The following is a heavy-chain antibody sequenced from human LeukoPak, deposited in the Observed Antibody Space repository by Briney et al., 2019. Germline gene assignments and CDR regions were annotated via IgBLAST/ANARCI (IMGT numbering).Heavy chain of an antibody. CDR3: ASWGRYYDSSGYYYNWFDP. CDR2: ISSSGSTI. Sequence: GSLRLSCAASGFTFSSYEMNWVRQAPGKGLEWVSYISSSGSTIYYADSVKGRFTISRDNAKNSLYLQMNSLRAEDTAVYYCASWGRYYDSSGYYYNWFDPWGQGTLVTVSS. J-gene: IGHJ5*02. D-gene: IGHD3-22*01. CDR1: GFTFSSYE. V-gene: IGHV3-48*03.